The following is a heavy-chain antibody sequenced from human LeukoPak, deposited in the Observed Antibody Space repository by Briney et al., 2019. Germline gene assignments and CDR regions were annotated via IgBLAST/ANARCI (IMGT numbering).Heavy chain of an antibody. Sequence: SVKVSCKASGGTFSSYAISWVRQAPGQGLEWMGGIIPIFGTANYAQKFQGRVTITADKSTSTAYMELSSLRSEDTAVYYCAGPYDSSGYYYRTDYRGQGTLVTVSS. V-gene: IGHV1-69*06. CDR3: AGPYDSSGYYYRTDY. CDR1: GGTFSSYA. CDR2: IIPIFGTA. D-gene: IGHD3-22*01. J-gene: IGHJ4*02.